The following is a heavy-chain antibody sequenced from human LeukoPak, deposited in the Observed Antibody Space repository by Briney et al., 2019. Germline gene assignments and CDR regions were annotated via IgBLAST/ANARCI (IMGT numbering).Heavy chain of an antibody. CDR2: INWNGGST. V-gene: IGHV3-20*04. D-gene: IGHD3-10*01. J-gene: IGHJ6*03. Sequence: GGSLRLSCAASGFTFDDYGMSWVRQAPGKGLEWVSGINWNGGSTGYADSVEGRFTISRDNAKNSLYLQMNSLRAEDTALYYCARDGAMVRGIYYYYYYMDVWGKGTTVTVSS. CDR1: GFTFDDYG. CDR3: ARDGAMVRGIYYYYYYMDV.